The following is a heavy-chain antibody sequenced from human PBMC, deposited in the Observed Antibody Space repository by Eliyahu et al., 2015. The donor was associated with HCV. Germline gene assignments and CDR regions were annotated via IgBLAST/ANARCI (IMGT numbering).Heavy chain of an antibody. V-gene: IGHV3-66*02. J-gene: IGHJ6*02. CDR3: ARDILSSFYGMDV. CDR2: IYSGGST. Sequence: EVQLVESGGGLVQPGGSLRLSCXASXFXVRSNYMXWFRQAPGKGLEWVSVIYSGGSTYYADSVKGRFTISRDNSKNTLYLQMNSLRAEDTAVYYCARDILSSFYGMDVWGQGTTVTVSS. D-gene: IGHD2-2*01. CDR1: XFXVRSNY.